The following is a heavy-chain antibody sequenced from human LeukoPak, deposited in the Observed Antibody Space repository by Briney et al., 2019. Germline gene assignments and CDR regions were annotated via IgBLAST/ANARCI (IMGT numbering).Heavy chain of an antibody. Sequence: KPSETLSFTCSVSGGSINSYYWSWIRQPAGKGLEWIGRIYSSGSTNYNPSLKSRVTMSVDTPKNQLSLRLSSVTAADTAVYYCARYRYGDYYFDYWGQGTLVTVSS. CDR1: GGSINSYY. CDR3: ARYRYGDYYFDY. CDR2: IYSSGST. D-gene: IGHD4-17*01. J-gene: IGHJ4*02. V-gene: IGHV4-4*07.